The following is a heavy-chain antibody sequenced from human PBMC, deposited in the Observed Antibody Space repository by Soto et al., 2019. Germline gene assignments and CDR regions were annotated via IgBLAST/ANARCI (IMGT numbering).Heavy chain of an antibody. CDR3: ARDGEYSSGWYFASDEMYNWFDP. Sequence: ASVKVSCKASGGTFSSYTISWVRQAPGQGLEWMGRIIPILGIANYAQKFQGRVTITADKSTSTAYMELSSLRSEDTAVYYCARDGEYSSGWYFASDEMYNWFDPWGQGTLVTVSS. CDR1: GGTFSSYT. J-gene: IGHJ5*02. CDR2: IIPILGIA. V-gene: IGHV1-69*04. D-gene: IGHD6-19*01.